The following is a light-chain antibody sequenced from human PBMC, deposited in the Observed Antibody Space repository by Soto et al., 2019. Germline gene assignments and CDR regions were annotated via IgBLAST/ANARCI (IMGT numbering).Light chain of an antibody. CDR3: QQYSSSPAT. J-gene: IGKJ4*01. Sequence: EIVLTQSPGTLSLSPGERATLSCRASQSVSSSYLAWYQQKPGQAPRLLIYGASSRAPGIPDRFSGSGSGPDFTLTISRLEPEDFAVYFCQQYSSSPATFGGGTKVEIK. CDR1: QSVSSSY. V-gene: IGKV3-20*01. CDR2: GAS.